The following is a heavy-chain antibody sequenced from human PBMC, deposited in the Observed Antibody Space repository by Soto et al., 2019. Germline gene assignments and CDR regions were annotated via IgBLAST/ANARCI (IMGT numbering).Heavy chain of an antibody. CDR2: ISGSGGST. V-gene: IGHV3-23*01. CDR3: AKDCTKGVCSLY. J-gene: IGHJ4*02. CDR1: GFTFSSYA. D-gene: IGHD2-8*01. Sequence: EVQLLESGGGLVQHGGSLRLSCAASGFTFSSYAMSWVRQAPGKGLEWVSAISGSGGSTYYADSVKGRFTISRDNSKNTLYLQMNSLRAEDTAVYYCAKDCTKGVCSLYWGQGTLVTFSS.